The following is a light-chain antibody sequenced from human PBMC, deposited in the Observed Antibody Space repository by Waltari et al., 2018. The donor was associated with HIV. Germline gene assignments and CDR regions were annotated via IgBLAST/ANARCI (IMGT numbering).Light chain of an antibody. CDR1: QGVSHR. CDR2: DAS. CDR3: QQANSFPHT. J-gene: IGKJ4*01. V-gene: IGKV1-12*01. Sequence: DIQVTQSPSSVSASVGDKITITCRATQGVSHRLAWYQQRPGGAPHLLIYDASRLQDGVPSRFSGTGSGTYFTLTISDLQPEDFAMYYCQQANSFPHTFGGGTRV.